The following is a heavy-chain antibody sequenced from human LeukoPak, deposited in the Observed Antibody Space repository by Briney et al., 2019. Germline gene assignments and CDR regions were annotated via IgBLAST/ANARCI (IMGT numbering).Heavy chain of an antibody. CDR3: ARGREVVVVPAAHMDV. CDR2: MNPNSGNT. CDR1: GYTFTSYD. D-gene: IGHD2-2*01. Sequence: ASVKVSCKASGYTFTSYDINWVRQATGQGLEWMGWMNPNSGNTGYAQKFQGRVTMTRNTSISTAYMELSSLRSEDTAVYYCARGREVVVVPAAHMDVWGQGTTVTVSS. V-gene: IGHV1-8*01. J-gene: IGHJ6*02.